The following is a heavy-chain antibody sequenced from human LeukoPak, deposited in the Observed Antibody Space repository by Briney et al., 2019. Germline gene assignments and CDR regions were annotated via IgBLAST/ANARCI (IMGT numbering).Heavy chain of an antibody. V-gene: IGHV1-24*01. J-gene: IGHJ4*02. Sequence: ASVKVSCKVSGYSLTELSMHWVRQAPGKGLEWMGGSDPEDGETVYAQKFQGRVTMTEDTFTDTAYMELSSLISEDTAVYYCATGLHDYWGQGTLVTVSS. CDR2: SDPEDGET. CDR1: GYSLTELS. CDR3: ATGLHDY.